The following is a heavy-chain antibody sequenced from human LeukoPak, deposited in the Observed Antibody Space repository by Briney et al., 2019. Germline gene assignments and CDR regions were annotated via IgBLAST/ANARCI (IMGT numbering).Heavy chain of an antibody. CDR1: GFTFDDYA. CDR3: ARAGEQQLLNY. J-gene: IGHJ4*02. V-gene: IGHV3-9*01. CDR2: IGWNSGGI. D-gene: IGHD6-13*01. Sequence: GGSLRLSCAASGFTFDDYAMHWVRQAPGKGLEWVSGIGWNSGGIVYADSVKGRFTISRDNAKNSLYLQMNSLRAEDTAVYYCARAGEQQLLNYWGQGTLVTVSS.